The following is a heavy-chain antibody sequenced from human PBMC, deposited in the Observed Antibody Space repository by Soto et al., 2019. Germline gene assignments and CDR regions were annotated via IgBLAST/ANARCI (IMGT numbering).Heavy chain of an antibody. CDR2: ITAYGDST. D-gene: IGHD6-19*01. CDR1: GFTFSNYA. J-gene: IGHJ5*02. V-gene: IGHV3-23*01. CDR3: AKYPPWYDSDWYPPSGFDP. Sequence: EVQLLESGGGFVQPGGSLRLSCAASGFTFSNYAMSWVRQAPGKGLEWVSAITAYGDSTHYADSVKGRFTISRDSPKNTLYLQMDSLRAEDTAVYYCAKYPPWYDSDWYPPSGFDPWGQGTLVTVSS.